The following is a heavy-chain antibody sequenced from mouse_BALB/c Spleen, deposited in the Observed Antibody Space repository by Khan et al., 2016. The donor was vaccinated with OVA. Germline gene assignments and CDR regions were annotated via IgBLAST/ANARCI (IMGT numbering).Heavy chain of an antibody. V-gene: IGHV9-3-1*01. D-gene: IGHD2-10*01. Sequence: QIQLVQSGPELKKPGETVKISCKASGYTFTNYGMNWVKQAPGKGLKWMGWINTYTGEPTYADDFKGRFAFSLETSASTAYLQINNLKNEDTAAYFCARPPYFSYVMVYWGKGTSVNVS. CDR1: GYTFTNYG. CDR2: INTYTGEP. J-gene: IGHJ4*01. CDR3: ARPPYFSYVMVY.